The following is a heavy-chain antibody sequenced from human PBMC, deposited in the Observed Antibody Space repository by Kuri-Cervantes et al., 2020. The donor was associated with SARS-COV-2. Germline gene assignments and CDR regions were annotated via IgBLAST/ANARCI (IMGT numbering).Heavy chain of an antibody. V-gene: IGHV4-39*06. CDR1: GGSISSSSYY. D-gene: IGHD5-12*01. J-gene: IGHJ3*02. Sequence: GSLRLSCTVSGGSISSSSYYWGWIRQPPGKGLEWIGSIYYSGSTYYNPSLKSRVTISADTSKNQFPLKPSSVTAADTAVYYCARELVATMGTDDAFDIWGQGTMVTVSS. CDR2: IYYSGST. CDR3: ARELVATMGTDDAFDI.